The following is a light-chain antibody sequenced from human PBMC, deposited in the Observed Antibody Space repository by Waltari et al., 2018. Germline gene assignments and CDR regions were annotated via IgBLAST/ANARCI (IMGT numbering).Light chain of an antibody. CDR3: LQYYNTPQT. Sequence: DIVMTQSPDSLAVSLGERATINCKSSQSVLYSSNNKNYLAWFQQRPGQPPKLLIYWSSTRESGVPDRFIASGSGTDFTLTISSLQAEDVAVYYCLQYYNTPQTFGQGTRVEIK. V-gene: IGKV4-1*01. CDR2: WSS. J-gene: IGKJ1*01. CDR1: QSVLYSSNNKNY.